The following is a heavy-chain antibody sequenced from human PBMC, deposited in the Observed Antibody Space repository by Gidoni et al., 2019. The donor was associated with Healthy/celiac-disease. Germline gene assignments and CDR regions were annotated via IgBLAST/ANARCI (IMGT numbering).Heavy chain of an antibody. J-gene: IGHJ1*01. CDR2: IRYDGSNK. D-gene: IGHD6-13*01. V-gene: IGHV3-30*02. CDR3: AKVPLYSSSWYVYFQH. Sequence: QVQLVGSGGGVVQPGGSLRLSCAASGLPFSCYGRHWVRQAPGKGLEWVAFIRYDGSNKYYADSVKVRFTISRDNSKNTLYLQMNSLRAEDTAVYYCAKVPLYSSSWYVYFQHWGQGTLVTVSS. CDR1: GLPFSCYG.